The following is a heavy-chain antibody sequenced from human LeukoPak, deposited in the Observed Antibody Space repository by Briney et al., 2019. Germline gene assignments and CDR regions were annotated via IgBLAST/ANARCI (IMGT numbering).Heavy chain of an antibody. CDR2: IRKDGSEK. V-gene: IGHV3-7*04. J-gene: IGHJ3*02. Sequence: GGSLRLSCAASGLTFEIYWMSWVRQAPGKGLEWVANIRKDGSEKNYVDSVKGRFTISRDNAKNSLYLQMNSLRADDTALYYCARHWEGVESDAFDIWGQGTMVTVSS. CDR1: GLTFEIYW. CDR3: ARHWEGVESDAFDI. D-gene: IGHD1-26*01.